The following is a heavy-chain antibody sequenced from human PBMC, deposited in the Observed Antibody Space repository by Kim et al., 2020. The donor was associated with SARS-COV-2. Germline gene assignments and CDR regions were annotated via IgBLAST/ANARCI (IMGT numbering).Heavy chain of an antibody. CDR2: VT. CDR3: ARSDDAFDI. Sequence: VTRSRPPYQGQVTISADKSITTAYLQWSSLKASDTAMYYCARSDDAFDIWGQGTMVTVSS. V-gene: IGHV5-51*01. J-gene: IGHJ3*02.